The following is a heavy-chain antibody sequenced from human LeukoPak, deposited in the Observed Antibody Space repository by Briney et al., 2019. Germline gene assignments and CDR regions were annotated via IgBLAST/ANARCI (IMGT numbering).Heavy chain of an antibody. CDR1: GFTFSSYA. D-gene: IGHD3-22*01. V-gene: IGHV3-23*01. CDR2: ISGSGGST. CDR3: ARDPDPYYDSSGYYPYDY. J-gene: IGHJ4*02. Sequence: GGSLRLSCAASGFTFSSYAMSWVRQAPGKGLEWVSAISGSGGSTYYADSVKGRFAISRDNSKNTLYLQMNSLRAEDTAVYYCARDPDPYYDSSGYYPYDYWGQGTLVTVSS.